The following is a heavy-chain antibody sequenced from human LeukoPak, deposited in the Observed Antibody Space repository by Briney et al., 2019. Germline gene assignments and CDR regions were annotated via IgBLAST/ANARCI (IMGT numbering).Heavy chain of an antibody. CDR1: GFTVSRNY. D-gene: IGHD6-13*01. V-gene: IGHV3-66*01. CDR2: IYSGGRS. J-gene: IGHJ4*02. Sequence: GGSLRLSCAASGFTVSRNYMSWVRQAPGKGLEWVSVIYSGGRSYYADSVKGRFTISRDNSKNTLYLQMNSLRVEDTAVYYCARAGPSSSWHQFDYWGQGTLVTVSS. CDR3: ARAGPSSSWHQFDY.